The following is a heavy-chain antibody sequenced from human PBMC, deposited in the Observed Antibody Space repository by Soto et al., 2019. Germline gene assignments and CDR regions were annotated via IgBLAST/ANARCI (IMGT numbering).Heavy chain of an antibody. CDR1: GFNFGFYA. Sequence: QVQLVESGGGVVQPGRSLRLSCAASGFNFGFYAMHWVRQAPGKGLEWVAVISYDGSNHYHADSVKGRFTISRDNSRNTLYLRMNSLRPEDTAIYFCARDPVTKYYGSGSKFDFWGQGTLVIVSS. CDR3: ARDPVTKYYGSGSKFDF. D-gene: IGHD3-10*01. CDR2: ISYDGSNH. V-gene: IGHV3-30-3*01. J-gene: IGHJ4*02.